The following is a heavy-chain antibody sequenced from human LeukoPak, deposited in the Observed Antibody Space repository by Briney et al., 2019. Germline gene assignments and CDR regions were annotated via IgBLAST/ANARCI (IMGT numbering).Heavy chain of an antibody. D-gene: IGHD1-26*01. CDR1: GFTFSSYA. V-gene: IGHV3-23*01. CDR2: ISGSGGST. Sequence: SGGSLRLSCAASGFTFSSYAMSWVRQAPGKGLEWVSAISGSGGSTYYADSVKGRFTISRDNSKNTLYLQMNSLRAEDTAVYYCAKMITWELYSPFDYWGQGTLVTVSS. CDR3: AKMITWELYSPFDY. J-gene: IGHJ4*02.